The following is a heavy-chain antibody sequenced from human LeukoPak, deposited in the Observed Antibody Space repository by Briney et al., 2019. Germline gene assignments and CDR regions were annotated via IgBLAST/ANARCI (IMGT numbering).Heavy chain of an antibody. CDR2: IYGTGST. CDR3: ARYDSRGSASTRFDY. D-gene: IGHD3-16*01. V-gene: IGHV4-38-2*01. CDR1: GYSLGKNYY. Sequence: SETLSLTCAVSGYSLGKNYYWGWIRQPPGKGLEWIGRIYGTGSTSYNPSLMNRVTMSVDTSKNHFSLKLTSVTAAETAVYYCARYDSRGSASTRFDYWGQGILVTISS. J-gene: IGHJ4*02.